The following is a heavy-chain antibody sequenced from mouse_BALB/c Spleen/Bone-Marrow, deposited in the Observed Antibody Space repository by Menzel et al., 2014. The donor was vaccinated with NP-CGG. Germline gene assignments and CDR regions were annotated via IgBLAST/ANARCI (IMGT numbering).Heavy chain of an antibody. CDR1: GFNIKDTY. D-gene: IGHD1-1*01. CDR2: IDPANGNT. J-gene: IGHJ3*01. V-gene: IGHV14-3*02. CDR3: ASYYYGSYGFAY. Sequence: EVMLVESGAELVKPGASVKLSCTASGFNIKDTYVHWVKQRPEQGLEWIGRIDPANGNTKYDPKFQGKATITADTSSNTAYLQLSSLTSEDTAVYYCASYYYGSYGFAYWGQGTLVTVSA.